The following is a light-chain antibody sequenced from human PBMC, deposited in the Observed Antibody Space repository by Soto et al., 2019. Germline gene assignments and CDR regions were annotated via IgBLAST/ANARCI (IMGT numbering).Light chain of an antibody. Sequence: QSALTQPASVSGSPGQSITISCTGTSSDVGSYNLVSWYQQLAGNVPKLIIYEVSKRPSGVSNRFSGSESGNTASLTISGLQAEDEADYYCCSYAGRTTLFGTGTKLTVL. CDR3: CSYAGRTTL. CDR2: EVS. J-gene: IGLJ1*01. V-gene: IGLV2-23*02. CDR1: SSDVGSYNL.